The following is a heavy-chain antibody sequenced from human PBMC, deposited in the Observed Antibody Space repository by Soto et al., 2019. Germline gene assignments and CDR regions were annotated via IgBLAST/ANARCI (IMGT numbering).Heavy chain of an antibody. CDR3: ARVYRRSGVPDAFDI. J-gene: IGHJ3*02. V-gene: IGHV4-4*02. D-gene: IGHD3-10*01. CDR2: IYHSGST. CDR1: GGSISSSNW. Sequence: SETLSLTCAVSGGSISSSNWWSWVRQPPGKGLEWIGEIYHSGSTNYNPSLKSRVTISVDKSKNQFSLKLSSVTAADTAVYYCARVYRRSGVPDAFDIWGQGTMVTVSS.